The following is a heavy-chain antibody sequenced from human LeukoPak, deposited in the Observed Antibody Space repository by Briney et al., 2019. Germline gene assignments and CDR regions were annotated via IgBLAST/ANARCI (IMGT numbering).Heavy chain of an antibody. CDR2: IYYSGRT. D-gene: IGHD3-22*01. J-gene: IGHJ1*01. CDR1: GDSISRGDSY. V-gene: IGHV4-39*01. CDR3: ARRRYYDGSGYLE. Sequence: SETLSLTCSVSGDSISRGDSYWDWIRQPPGKGLQWIGTIYYSGRTYYSPSLKSRVTMSVDTSNNQFSLNLRSVTAADTAVYYCARRRYYDGSGYLEWGQGTLLSVSS.